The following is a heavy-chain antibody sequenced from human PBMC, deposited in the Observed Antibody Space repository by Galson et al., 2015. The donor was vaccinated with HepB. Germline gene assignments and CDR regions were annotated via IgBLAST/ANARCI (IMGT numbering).Heavy chain of an antibody. D-gene: IGHD6-13*01. CDR2: TYYRSKWYN. CDR3: ARGPPSRSLDY. CDR1: GDSVSSNSAT. J-gene: IGHJ4*02. V-gene: IGHV6-1*01. Sequence: CAISGDSVSSNSATYSWIRQSPSRGLEGLGRTYYRSKWYNDYAVSVKSRITINPDTSKNQFSLQLNSVTPEDTAVYYCARGPPSRSLDYWGQGTLVTVSS.